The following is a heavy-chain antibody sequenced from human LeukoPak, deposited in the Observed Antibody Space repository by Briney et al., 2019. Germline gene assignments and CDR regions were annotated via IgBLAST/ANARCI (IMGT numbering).Heavy chain of an antibody. J-gene: IGHJ2*01. CDR3: ARGEVPDWYFDL. Sequence: SETLSLTCAVYGGSFSGYYWSWIRQPPGKGLEWIGEINHSGSTNYNPSLKSRVTISVDTSKNQFSLKLSSVTAADTAVYYCARGEVPDWYFDLWGRGTLVTVSS. CDR1: GGSFSGYY. V-gene: IGHV4-34*01. CDR2: INHSGST.